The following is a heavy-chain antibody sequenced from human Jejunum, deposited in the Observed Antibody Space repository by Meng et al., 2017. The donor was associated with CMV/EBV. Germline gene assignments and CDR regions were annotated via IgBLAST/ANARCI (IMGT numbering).Heavy chain of an antibody. CDR2: INPSRGIT. Sequence: QVHLVQSGAEVKKSGATVTVSCKASGYKFTDYYLHWVRQAPGQGLEWMGIINPSRGITNFAQKFRDRLTMTRDTSTTTVYMELSSLTSDDTAVYYCARGTQGAYLDIWGQGTLVTVSS. V-gene: IGHV1-46*01. J-gene: IGHJ4*02. D-gene: IGHD3-16*01. CDR3: ARGTQGAYLDI. CDR1: GYKFTDYY.